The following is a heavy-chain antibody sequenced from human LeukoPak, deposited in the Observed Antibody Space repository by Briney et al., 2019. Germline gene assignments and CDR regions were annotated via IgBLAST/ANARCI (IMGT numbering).Heavy chain of an antibody. V-gene: IGHV3-21*01. CDR2: ISSSSSYI. D-gene: IGHD5-24*01. J-gene: IGHJ4*02. Sequence: GGSLRLSCAASGFTFSSYSMNSVRQAPGKGLEWVSSISSSSSYIYYADSVKGRFTISRDNAKNSLYLQMNSLRAEDTAVYYCARAGMATSTPFDYWGQGTLVTVSS. CDR3: ARAGMATSTPFDY. CDR1: GFTFSSYS.